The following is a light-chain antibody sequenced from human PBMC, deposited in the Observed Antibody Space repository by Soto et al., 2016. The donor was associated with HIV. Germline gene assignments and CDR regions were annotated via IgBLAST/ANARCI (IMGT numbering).Light chain of an antibody. V-gene: IGKV1-39*01. CDR3: QQYNSYPFT. CDR2: AAS. Sequence: DIQMTQSPSSLSLSIGDRVSITCRASQSISTYLNWYQQKPGRAPKLLIYAASSLQSGVPSRFSGRGSGTDFTLTISSLQHEDLATYYCQQYNSYPFTFGPGTKVDIK. CDR1: QSISTY. J-gene: IGKJ3*01.